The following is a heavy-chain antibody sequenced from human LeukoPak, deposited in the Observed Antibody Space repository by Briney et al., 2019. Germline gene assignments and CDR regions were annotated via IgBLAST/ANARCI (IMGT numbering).Heavy chain of an antibody. Sequence: AGGSLRLSCAASGFTFSSYAMSWVRQAPGKGLEWVSAISGSGGSTYYADSVKGRFTISRDNAKNSLYLQMNSLRAEDTALYYCAREYNSDYALITDYWGQGTLVTVSS. J-gene: IGHJ4*02. CDR3: AREYNSDYALITDY. CDR1: GFTFSSYA. V-gene: IGHV3-23*01. D-gene: IGHD1-1*01. CDR2: ISGSGGST.